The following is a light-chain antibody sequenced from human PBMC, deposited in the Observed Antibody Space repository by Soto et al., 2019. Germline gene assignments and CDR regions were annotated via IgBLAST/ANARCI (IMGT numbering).Light chain of an antibody. Sequence: DIQMTQSPSSVSASVGDRVTITCRASQGISSWLAWYQKKPGKAPKLLIYAASSLQSGVPSRFSGSGSGTDFTLTISSLQTEDFATYYCQQANSLPTFGQGTKVEIK. CDR3: QQANSLPT. CDR1: QGISSW. J-gene: IGKJ1*01. V-gene: IGKV1-12*01. CDR2: AAS.